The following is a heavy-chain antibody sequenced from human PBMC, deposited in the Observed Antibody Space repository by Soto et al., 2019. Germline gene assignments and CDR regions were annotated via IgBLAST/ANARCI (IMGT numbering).Heavy chain of an antibody. Sequence: LSETLSLTCTVSDGSISNFYWSWIRQPPGKGLEWIGYISSSGNTNYNPSLKSRVSISVDTSKNQFSLNLTSVTAADTAVYYCARAPMVLTRSYFDSWGQGTPVTVSS. V-gene: IGHV4-59*01. CDR2: ISSSGNT. CDR3: ARAPMVLTRSYFDS. CDR1: DGSISNFY. D-gene: IGHD3-22*01. J-gene: IGHJ4*02.